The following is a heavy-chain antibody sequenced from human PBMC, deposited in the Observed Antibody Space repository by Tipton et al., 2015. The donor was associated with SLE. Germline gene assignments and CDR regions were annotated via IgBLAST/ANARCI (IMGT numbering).Heavy chain of an antibody. CDR2: IHHSGSA. CDR3: AGRGDLVVVTSYFDY. D-gene: IGHD2-21*02. J-gene: IGHJ4*02. Sequence: TLSLTCTVSGGSISSYYWSWIRQPPGKGLEWIGYIHHSGSANYNPSLKSRVTISVDTSKNHFSLNLSSLTAADTAVYYCAGRGDLVVVTSYFDYWGQGTLVTVSS. CDR1: GGSISSYY. V-gene: IGHV4-59*12.